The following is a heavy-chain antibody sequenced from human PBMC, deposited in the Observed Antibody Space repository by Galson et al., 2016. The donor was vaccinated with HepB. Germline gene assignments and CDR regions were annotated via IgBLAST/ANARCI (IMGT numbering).Heavy chain of an antibody. V-gene: IGHV1-18*01. CDR2: ISPYNGDT. CDR3: TRDQKGEIVVYGMFYFDY. J-gene: IGHJ4*02. CDR1: GYSFTRYG. Sequence: SVKASCKASGYSFTRYGISWVRQAPGQGLEWVGWISPYNGDTKYAQKFQGRVTMTTETSTRTVSMEMRSLTSDDTAMYYCTRDQKGEIVVYGMFYFDYWGQGTLVTVSS. D-gene: IGHD2-8*02.